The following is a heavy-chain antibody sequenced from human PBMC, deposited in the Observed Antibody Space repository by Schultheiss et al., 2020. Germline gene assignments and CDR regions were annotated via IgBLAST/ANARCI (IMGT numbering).Heavy chain of an antibody. J-gene: IGHJ4*02. Sequence: GESLKISCAASGFTFISYAMSWVRQAPGKGLEWVSAIRGSGSNAYYADSVKGRFTISRDNAKNSLYLQMNSLRAEDTAVYYCAREGYNSGNFDHWGQGTLVTVSS. D-gene: IGHD3-22*01. CDR1: GFTFISYA. CDR3: AREGYNSGNFDH. V-gene: IGHV3-21*01. CDR2: IRGSGSNA.